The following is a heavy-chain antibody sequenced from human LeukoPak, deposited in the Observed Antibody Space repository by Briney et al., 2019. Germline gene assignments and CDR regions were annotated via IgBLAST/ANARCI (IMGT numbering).Heavy chain of an antibody. D-gene: IGHD3-22*01. CDR1: GFTFSSYG. Sequence: GGSLRLSCAASGFTFSSYGMHWVRQAPGKGLEWVSYISSSSSTIYYADSVKGRFTISRDNAKNSLYLQMNSLRAEDTAVYYCARGDYYDSSGLVYWGQGTLVTVSS. J-gene: IGHJ4*02. V-gene: IGHV3-48*01. CDR3: ARGDYYDSSGLVY. CDR2: ISSSSSTI.